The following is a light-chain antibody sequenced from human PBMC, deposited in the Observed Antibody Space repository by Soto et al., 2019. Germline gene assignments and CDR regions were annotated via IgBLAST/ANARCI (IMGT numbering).Light chain of an antibody. Sequence: EIVLTQSPCTLSFSAGERSALSFMAIQSVSSNYLAWYQQKPGQAPRLLIYGASSGATGIPDRFSGSGSGTDFTLTIRRLEPEDFAVYYCQQYGSSYPWTFGQGTKVDIK. V-gene: IGKV3-20*01. CDR1: QSVSSNY. J-gene: IGKJ1*01. CDR3: QQYGSSYPWT. CDR2: GAS.